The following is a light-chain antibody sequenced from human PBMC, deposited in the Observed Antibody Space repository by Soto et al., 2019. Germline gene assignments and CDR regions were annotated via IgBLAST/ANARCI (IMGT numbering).Light chain of an antibody. V-gene: IGKV3-20*01. CDR2: GVT. J-gene: IGKJ1*01. CDR3: QLYSGSPWT. CDR1: QSISNKY. Sequence: EIVLTQSPGTLSFSPGERATLSCRASQSISNKYLAWYQQEPGQAPRLLIHGVTIRATGIPDRFSGSGSGTDFTLTISILEPEYFAVYYCQLYSGSPWTFGQGTQVEIK.